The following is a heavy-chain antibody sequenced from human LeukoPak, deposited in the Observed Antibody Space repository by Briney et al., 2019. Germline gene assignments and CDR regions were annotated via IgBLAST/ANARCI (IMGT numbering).Heavy chain of an antibody. CDR2: IYHSGST. D-gene: IGHD6-19*01. CDR1: GYSISSGYY. J-gene: IGHJ5*02. V-gene: IGHV4-38-2*02. Sequence: SETLSLTCTVSGYSISSGYYWGWIRQPPGKGLEWIGSIYHSGSTYYNPSLKSRVTISVDTSKNQFSLKLSSVTAADTAVYYCARGRKGVAGRFDPWGQGTLVTVSS. CDR3: ARGRKGVAGRFDP.